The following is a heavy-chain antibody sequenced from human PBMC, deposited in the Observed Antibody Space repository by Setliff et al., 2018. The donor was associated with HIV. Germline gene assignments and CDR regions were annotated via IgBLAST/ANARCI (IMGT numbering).Heavy chain of an antibody. D-gene: IGHD2-2*01. CDR2: FDPEDGET. Sequence: GASVKVSCKVSGFTLREVSMHWVRQAPGKGLEWMGYFDPEDGETVYAQKFQGRVIMTEDTSTNTAYMELSGLRSGDTAVYYCAIDMVGGWLRPMPDFWGQGALVTVSS. CDR1: GFTLREVS. CDR3: AIDMVGGWLRPMPDF. V-gene: IGHV1-24*01. J-gene: IGHJ4*02.